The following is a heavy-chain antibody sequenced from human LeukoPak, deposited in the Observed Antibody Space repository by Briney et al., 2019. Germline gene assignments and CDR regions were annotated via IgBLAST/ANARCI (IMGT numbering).Heavy chain of an antibody. V-gene: IGHV3-23*01. CDR1: GFIFSSYA. CDR3: AKAGASSTSCYWCRFPFDY. J-gene: IGHJ4*02. CDR2: ISGSGGST. Sequence: GGSLRLSCAASGFIFSSYAMSWVRQAPGKGLEWVSAISGSGGSTYYADSVKGRFTISRDNSKNTLYLQMNSLRAEDTAVYYCAKAGASSTSCYWCRFPFDYWGQGTLVTVSS. D-gene: IGHD2-2*01.